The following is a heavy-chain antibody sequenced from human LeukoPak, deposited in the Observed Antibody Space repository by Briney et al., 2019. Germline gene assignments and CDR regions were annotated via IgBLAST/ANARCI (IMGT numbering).Heavy chain of an antibody. V-gene: IGHV3-21*05. D-gene: IGHD2-2*01. Sequence: GGSLRLSCAASEFTFSLYAMNGVRQAPGKGREGVSYINDVSADIHYADSVRGRFTIPRENARNTLYLQMNSLRAEDTAVYYCARDTYQPGRIDSWGQGTLVIVSS. CDR1: EFTFSLYA. J-gene: IGHJ4*02. CDR2: INDVSADI. CDR3: ARDTYQPGRIDS.